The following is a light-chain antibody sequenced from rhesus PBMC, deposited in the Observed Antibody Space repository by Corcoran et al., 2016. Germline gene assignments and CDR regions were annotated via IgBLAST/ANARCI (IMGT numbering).Light chain of an antibody. CDR3: QQHNSNPRT. CDR2: AAS. J-gene: IGKJ1*01. Sequence: DIQMTQSPSSLSASVGDRVTITCQASQGISNSVAWYQQKPGKGPRLLIFAASTLQNGVPSRFSGSGSGTDFTLTISHLQPEDFATYFCQQHNSNPRTFGQGTKVEVK. V-gene: IGKV1-33*02. CDR1: QGISNS.